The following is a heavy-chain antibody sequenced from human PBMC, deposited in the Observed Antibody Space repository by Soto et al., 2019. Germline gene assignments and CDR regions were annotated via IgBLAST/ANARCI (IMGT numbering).Heavy chain of an antibody. CDR2: IKSKTDGGTT. D-gene: IGHD3-16*02. CDR1: GFTFSNAW. V-gene: IGHV3-15*01. CDR3: TTEPYRGHYGMDV. J-gene: IGHJ6*02. Sequence: PGGSLRLSCAASGFTFSNAWMSWVRQAPGKGLEWVGRIKSKTDGGTTDYAAPVKGRFTISRDDSKNTLYLQMNSLKTEDTAVYYCTTEPYRGHYGMDVWGQGTTVTVSS.